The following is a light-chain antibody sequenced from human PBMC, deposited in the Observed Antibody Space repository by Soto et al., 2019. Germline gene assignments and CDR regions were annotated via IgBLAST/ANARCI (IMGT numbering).Light chain of an antibody. CDR2: GAS. CDR3: QQYQSSWT. V-gene: IGKV3-15*01. J-gene: IGKJ1*01. Sequence: IVMTQSPATLSVSPGDRATISCRASQSVRTNLAWYQLTPGQAPRLLIYGASTRATGVPARFSGTGSGTDFTLTISSLQPDDFATYYCQQYQSSWTFGQGTNVDIK. CDR1: QSVRTN.